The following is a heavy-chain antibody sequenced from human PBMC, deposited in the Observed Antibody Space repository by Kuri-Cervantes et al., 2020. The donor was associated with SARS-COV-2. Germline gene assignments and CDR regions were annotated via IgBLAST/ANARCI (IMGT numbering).Heavy chain of an antibody. J-gene: IGHJ4*02. Sequence: SETLSLTCAVSGYSISSSSYYWGWIRQPPGKGLEWIGSIYYSGSTYYNPSLKSRVTISVDTSKNQFSLKLSSVTAADTAVYYCGRGPAAIITPYFDYWGQGTLVTVSS. V-gene: IGHV4-39*07. CDR1: GYSISSSSYY. D-gene: IGHD2-2*01. CDR3: GRGPAAIITPYFDY. CDR2: IYYSGST.